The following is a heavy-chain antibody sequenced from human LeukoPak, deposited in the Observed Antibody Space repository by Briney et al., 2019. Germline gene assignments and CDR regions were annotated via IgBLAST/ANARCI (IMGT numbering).Heavy chain of an antibody. Sequence: SETLSLTCSVSGASISNSDHYWTWVRQPPGKGLEWIGRIYYSGSTYYNPSLKSRVTLSVDTSKNQFSLKLNSATAADTAVYYCARHGLRQFARSHFDYWGQGTLVTVSS. J-gene: IGHJ4*02. V-gene: IGHV4-39*01. CDR1: GASISNSDHY. CDR2: IYYSGST. CDR3: ARHGLRQFARSHFDY. D-gene: IGHD3-10*01.